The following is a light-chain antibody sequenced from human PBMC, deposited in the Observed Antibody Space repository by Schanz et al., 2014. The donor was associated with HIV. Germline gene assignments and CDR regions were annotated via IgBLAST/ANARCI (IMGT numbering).Light chain of an antibody. CDR3: QQSYSATPYT. V-gene: IGKV1-39*01. Sequence: DIQMTQSPSSLSASVGDRVTITCRASQDISISLNWYQQKPGKAPQLLIYASSLLHTGVPSRFSGSGSVIHFTLTITGLQFEDFATYYCQQSYSATPYTFGHGTKLEIK. J-gene: IGKJ2*01. CDR2: ASS. CDR1: QDISIS.